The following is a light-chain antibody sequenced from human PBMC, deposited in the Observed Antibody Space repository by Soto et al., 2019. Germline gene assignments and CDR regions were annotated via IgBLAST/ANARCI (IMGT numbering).Light chain of an antibody. Sequence: DIQMTQSQSSLSASIGDRVTITCRASHTISSNLNWYQQKPGKAPQLLIYAASSVPSGVPPRFGGRGSWTEFTLTVSSLQSEDFATYDCLQTYSVPWTFGHGTKVESK. V-gene: IGKV1-39*01. CDR3: LQTYSVPWT. J-gene: IGKJ1*01. CDR2: AAS. CDR1: HTISSN.